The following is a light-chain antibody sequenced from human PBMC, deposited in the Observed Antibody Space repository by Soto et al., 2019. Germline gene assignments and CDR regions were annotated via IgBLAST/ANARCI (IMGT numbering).Light chain of an antibody. V-gene: IGKV1-39*01. Sequence: EIQMTQSPSYLSASVGDRVTITCRASQSISRNLNWYQQKPGKAPQLLIYAAASLQSGVPSRFSGSGSGTDFTLTISSLQPEDFANYYCQQSYSLPPTFGHGTKVDIK. CDR1: QSISRN. CDR3: QQSYSLPPT. J-gene: IGKJ3*01. CDR2: AAA.